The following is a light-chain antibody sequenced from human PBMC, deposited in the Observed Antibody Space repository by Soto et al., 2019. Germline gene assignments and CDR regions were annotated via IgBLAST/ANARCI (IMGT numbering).Light chain of an antibody. V-gene: IGKV1-39*01. CDR3: QQSYSTSTT. CDR2: AAS. CDR1: QSISSY. J-gene: IGKJ4*01. Sequence: DIQMTQSPSSLSASVGDRVTITCRASQSISSYLNWYQQKPGKAPKLLIYAASSLQSGVPSRFSGSGSGTDFTLTISSLPPEDFATYYCQQSYSTSTTFGGGTKVDIK.